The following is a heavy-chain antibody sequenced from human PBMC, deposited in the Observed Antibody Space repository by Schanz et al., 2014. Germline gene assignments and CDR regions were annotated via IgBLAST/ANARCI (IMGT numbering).Heavy chain of an antibody. Sequence: GGSLRLSCAASGFTFSDYYMTWIRQAPGKGLEWVSRMIGSGSSVFYADSVKGRFTISRDNLKNTVYLQMNSLRAGDTAVYYCAKDGRLPYYGTGSDFDYWGQGTLVAVSS. CDR3: AKDGRLPYYGTGSDFDY. CDR1: GFTFSDYY. D-gene: IGHD3-22*01. J-gene: IGHJ4*02. V-gene: IGHV3-23*01. CDR2: MIGSGSSV.